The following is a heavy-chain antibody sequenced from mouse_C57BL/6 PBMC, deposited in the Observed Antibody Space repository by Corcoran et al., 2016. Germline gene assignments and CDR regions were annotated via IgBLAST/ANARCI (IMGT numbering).Heavy chain of an antibody. CDR1: GYPFTPYG. CDR3: ATNRAY. J-gene: IGHJ3*01. CDR2: INTYSGVP. D-gene: IGHD6-1*01. V-gene: IGHV9-3*01. Sequence: QIQMVPSGPVLKTPVQTVKISCKASGYPFTPYGMSWVKQAPGKGLKCLGWINTYSGVPTYADDFKGRFAFSLETSASTAYLQINNLKNEDTATYFCATNRAYWGQWTLVNVS.